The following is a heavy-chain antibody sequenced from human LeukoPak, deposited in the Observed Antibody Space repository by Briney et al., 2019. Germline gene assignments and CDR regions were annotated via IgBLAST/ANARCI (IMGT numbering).Heavy chain of an antibody. CDR2: VYHSGST. CDR3: ARTYYDFWSGYYEDY. D-gene: IGHD3-3*01. J-gene: IGHJ4*02. V-gene: IGHV4-38-2*02. Sequence: SETLSLTCTVSGYSISSGYYWGWIRQPPGKGLGWIGSVYHSGSTYYNPSLKSRVTISVDTSKNQFSLKLSSVTAADTAVYYCARTYYDFWSGYYEDYWGQGTLVTVSS. CDR1: GYSISSGYY.